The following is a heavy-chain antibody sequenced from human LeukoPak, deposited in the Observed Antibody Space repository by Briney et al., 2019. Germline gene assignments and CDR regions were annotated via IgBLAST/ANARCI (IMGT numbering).Heavy chain of an antibody. Sequence: GASVKVSCKASGYTFTNYYMHWVRQAPGQGLEWMGVINPSGGSTTYAQNFQGRVTMTRDTSTSTVYMELNNLRSEDTAVYYCARAGYSGYDFWGYDWFDPWGQGTLVTVSS. CDR2: INPSGGST. D-gene: IGHD5-12*01. CDR1: GYTFTNYY. V-gene: IGHV1-46*01. J-gene: IGHJ5*02. CDR3: ARAGYSGYDFWGYDWFDP.